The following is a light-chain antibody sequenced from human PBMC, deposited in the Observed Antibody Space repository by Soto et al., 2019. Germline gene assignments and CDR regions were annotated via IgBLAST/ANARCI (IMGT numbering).Light chain of an antibody. CDR3: QQYNSFWT. CDR1: QSISSW. CDR2: DTS. J-gene: IGKJ1*01. Sequence: GDRVTITCRASQSISSWLAWYQQKPGKAPKLLIYDTSYLESGVPSRFSGSGSGTEFTLTISSLQPDDLATYYCQQYNSFWTFGQGTKVEI. V-gene: IGKV1-5*01.